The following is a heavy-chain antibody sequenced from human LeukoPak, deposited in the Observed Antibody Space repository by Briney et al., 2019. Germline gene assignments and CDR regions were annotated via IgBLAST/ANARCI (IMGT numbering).Heavy chain of an antibody. D-gene: IGHD3-16*01. V-gene: IGHV3-23*01. CDR2: ISGGGGST. J-gene: IGHJ4*02. CDR3: AKDFTANYDYVWGTTFDY. Sequence: PGRSLRLSCAGSGFIFNNYAMHWVRRPPGKGLEWVSGISGGGGSTYHADSVKGRFTISRDNSKNTLYLQMDSLRAEDTAVYYCAKDFTANYDYVWGTTFDYWGQGTLVTVSS. CDR1: GFIFNNYA.